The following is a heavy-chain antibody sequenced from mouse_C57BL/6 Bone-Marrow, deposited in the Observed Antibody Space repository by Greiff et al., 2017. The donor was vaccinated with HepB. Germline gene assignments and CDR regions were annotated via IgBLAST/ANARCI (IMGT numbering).Heavy chain of an antibody. D-gene: IGHD2-5*01. V-gene: IGHV14-4*01. CDR3: TTGVTPLSFDY. CDR1: GFNIKDDY. CDR2: IDPDNGDT. J-gene: IGHJ2*01. Sequence: VQLQQSGAELVRPGASVKLSCTASGFNIKDDYMHWVKQRPEQGLEWIGLIDPDNGDTEYAAKFQGKATITADTSSNTAYLQLSSLTSEDTAVYYCTTGVTPLSFDYWGQGTTLTVSS.